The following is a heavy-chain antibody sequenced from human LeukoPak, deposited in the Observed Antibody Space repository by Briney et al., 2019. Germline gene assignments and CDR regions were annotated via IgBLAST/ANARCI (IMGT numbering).Heavy chain of an antibody. CDR1: GYTFTGYY. CDR2: ISAYNGNT. CDR3: ARDIGQYSSSWYFDY. Sequence: ASVKVSCKASGYTFTGYYMHWVRQAPGQGLEWMGWISAYNGNTNYAQKLQGRVTMTTDTSTSIAYMELRSLRSDDTAVYYCARDIGQYSSSWYFDYWGQGTLVTVSS. J-gene: IGHJ4*02. V-gene: IGHV1-18*04. D-gene: IGHD6-13*01.